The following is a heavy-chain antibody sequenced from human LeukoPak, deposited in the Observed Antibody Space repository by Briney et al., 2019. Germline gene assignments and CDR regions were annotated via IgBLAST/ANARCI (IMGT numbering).Heavy chain of an antibody. D-gene: IGHD6-13*01. V-gene: IGHV3-66*01. CDR3: ARDLGLAVAGTNDY. CDR1: GFTFSDYA. J-gene: IGHJ4*02. Sequence: GGSLRLSCATSGFTFSDYAMSWVRQAPGKGLEWVSIIYSGGSTYYADSVKGRFTISRDNSKNTLYLQMSSLRAEDTAVYYCARDLGLAVAGTNDYWGQGTLVTVSS. CDR2: IYSGGST.